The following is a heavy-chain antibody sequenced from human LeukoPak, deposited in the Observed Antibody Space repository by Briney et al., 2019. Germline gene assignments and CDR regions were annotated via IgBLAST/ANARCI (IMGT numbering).Heavy chain of an antibody. Sequence: GGSLRLSCAASGFTFSSYTMNWVRQAPGKRLEWVSSISSSTSTIHYADSVKGRFTIFRGNAENSLYLQMNSLRAEDTAVYFCARDYYGDYYFDYWGQGTLVTVSS. V-gene: IGHV3-48*01. CDR3: ARDYYGDYYFDY. CDR1: GFTFSSYT. J-gene: IGHJ4*02. CDR2: ISSSTSTI. D-gene: IGHD4-17*01.